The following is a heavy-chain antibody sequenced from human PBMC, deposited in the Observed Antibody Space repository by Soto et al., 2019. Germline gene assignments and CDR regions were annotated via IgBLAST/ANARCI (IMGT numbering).Heavy chain of an antibody. CDR1: GFTFSSYG. J-gene: IGHJ4*02. D-gene: IGHD5-18*01. V-gene: IGHV3-30*18. CDR2: ISYDGSNK. CDR3: AKARNTAMVTCFDY. Sequence: GGSLRLSCAASGFTFSSYGMHWVRQAPRKGLEWVAVISYDGSNKYYADSVKGRFTISRDNSKNTLYLQMNSLRAEGTAVYYCAKARNTAMVTCFDYWGQGTLVTVSS.